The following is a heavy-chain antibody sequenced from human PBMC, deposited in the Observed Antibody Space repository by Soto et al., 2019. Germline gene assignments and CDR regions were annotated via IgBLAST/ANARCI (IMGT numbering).Heavy chain of an antibody. D-gene: IGHD1-26*01. J-gene: IGHJ6*02. CDR3: AKDKELSSYYYYGMDV. CDR1: GFTFSSYA. CDR2: ISGSGGST. Sequence: EVQLLESGGGLVQPGGSLRLSCAASGFTFSSYAMSWVRQAPGKGLEWVSAISGSGGSTYYADSVKGRFTISRDNSNNTLYLEMNSLRAEDTAGYYCAKDKELSSYYYYGMDVWGQGTTVTVSS. V-gene: IGHV3-23*01.